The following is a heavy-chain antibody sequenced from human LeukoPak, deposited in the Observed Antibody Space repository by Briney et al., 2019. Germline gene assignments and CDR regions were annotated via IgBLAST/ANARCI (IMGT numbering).Heavy chain of an antibody. Sequence: SETLSLTFTVSGGSISSYYWSWIRQPPGKGLEWIGYIYYSGSTNYNPSLKSRVTISVDTSKNQFSLKLSSVTAADTAVYYCARAKRTQLDLAGGFDYWGQGTLVTVSS. V-gene: IGHV4-59*01. CDR2: IYYSGST. CDR1: GGSISSYY. CDR3: ARAKRTQLDLAGGFDY. J-gene: IGHJ4*02. D-gene: IGHD6-19*01.